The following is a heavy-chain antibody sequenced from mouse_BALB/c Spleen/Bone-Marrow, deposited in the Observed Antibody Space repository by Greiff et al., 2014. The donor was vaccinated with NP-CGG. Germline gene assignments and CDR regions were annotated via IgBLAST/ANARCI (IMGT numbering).Heavy chain of an antibody. J-gene: IGHJ4*01. CDR3: ARWEYYAMDY. Sequence: DVHLVESGAEFVKPGASVKLSCTASGFNIKDTYMHWVKQRPEQGLEWIGRIDPANGNTKYDPKFQGKATITADTSSNTAYLQLSSLTSEDTAVYYCARWEYYAMDYWGQGTSVTVSS. D-gene: IGHD4-1*01. CDR2: IDPANGNT. V-gene: IGHV14-3*02. CDR1: GFNIKDTY.